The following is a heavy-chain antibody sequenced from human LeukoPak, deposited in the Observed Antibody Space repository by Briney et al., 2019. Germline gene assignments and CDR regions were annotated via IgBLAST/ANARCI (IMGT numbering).Heavy chain of an antibody. CDR2: ISSSSSTI. D-gene: IGHD5-18*01. CDR1: EFSFETYW. V-gene: IGHV3-48*01. CDR3: ARDPAGYSYGSWFAP. J-gene: IGHJ5*02. Sequence: GGSLRLSCVALEFSFETYWMSWVRQAPGKGLEWVSYISSSSSTIYYADSVKGRFTISRDNAKNSLYLQMNSLRAEDTAAYSRARDPAGYSYGSWFAPWGQGTLVTVSS.